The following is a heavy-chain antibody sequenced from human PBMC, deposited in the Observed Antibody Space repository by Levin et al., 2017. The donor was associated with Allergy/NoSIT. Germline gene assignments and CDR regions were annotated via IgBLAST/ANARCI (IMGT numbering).Heavy chain of an antibody. J-gene: IGHJ6*03. Sequence: PGGSLRLSCAASGFTFSSYAMHWVRQAPGKGLEWVAVISYDGSNKYYADSVKGRFTISRDNSKNTLYLQMNSLRAEDTAVYYCAREGYDFWSGYYTYYYYYMDVWGKGTTVTVSS. CDR3: AREGYDFWSGYYTYYYYYMDV. CDR2: ISYDGSNK. V-gene: IGHV3-30-3*01. D-gene: IGHD3-3*01. CDR1: GFTFSSYA.